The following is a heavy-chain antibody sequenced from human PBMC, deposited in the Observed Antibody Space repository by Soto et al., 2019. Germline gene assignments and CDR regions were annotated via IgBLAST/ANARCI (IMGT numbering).Heavy chain of an antibody. CDR1: GLTFSTYA. J-gene: IGHJ6*02. Sequence: EVHLLESGGDLVQPGGSLRLSCTASGLTFSTYAMSWVRQAPGKGLEWVSAIGGSGTGGRTYYAGPVKGRFTISRDNSKNTVYLQMNSLTADDTAVYYCAKSPGGLDGYNSDYYGMDVWGQGTTVTVSS. CDR3: AKSPGGLDGYNSDYYGMDV. CDR2: IGGSGTGGRT. D-gene: IGHD5-12*01. V-gene: IGHV3-23*01.